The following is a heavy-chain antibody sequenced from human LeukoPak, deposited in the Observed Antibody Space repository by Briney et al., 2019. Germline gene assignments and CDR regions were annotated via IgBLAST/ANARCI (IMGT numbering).Heavy chain of an antibody. CDR2: IYWDDDK. CDR3: ARIQSYYDSSGYYYNWFDP. CDR1: GFSLSTSGVG. J-gene: IGHJ5*02. Sequence: SGPTLVNPTQTLTLTCTFSGFSLSTSGVGVGWIRQPPGKALEWLALIYWDDDKRYSPSLKTRLTISKDTSKNQVVLTMTNMDPVDTATYYCARIQSYYDSSGYYYNWFDPWGQGTLVTVSS. D-gene: IGHD3-22*01. V-gene: IGHV2-5*02.